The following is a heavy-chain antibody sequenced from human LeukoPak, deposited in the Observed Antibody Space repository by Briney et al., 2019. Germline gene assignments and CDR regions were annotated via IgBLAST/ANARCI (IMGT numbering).Heavy chain of an antibody. Sequence: GGSLRLSCAASGFTFSSYAMHWVRQAPGKGLEWVAVISYDGSNKYYADSVKGRFTISRDNSKNTLYLQMNSLRAEDTAVYYCARVRMGTYYYYMVVWGKGTTVTVSS. D-gene: IGHD7-27*01. CDR2: ISYDGSNK. V-gene: IGHV3-30*01. CDR3: ARVRMGTYYYYMVV. CDR1: GFTFSSYA. J-gene: IGHJ6*03.